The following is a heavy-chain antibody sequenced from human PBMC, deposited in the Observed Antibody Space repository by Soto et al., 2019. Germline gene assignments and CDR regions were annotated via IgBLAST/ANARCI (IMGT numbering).Heavy chain of an antibody. CDR3: ATRRGYCSSTSCYSYYYYMDV. D-gene: IGHD2-2*02. V-gene: IGHV4-59*12. J-gene: IGHJ6*03. CDR2: IYYGGST. CDR1: GSSISDYY. Sequence: SETLSLTCIFSGSSISDYYWSWNRQPPGKGLEWIGYIYYGGSTNYNPALNSRVAISVDTSNNQFSLKLSSVTAADTAVYYCATRRGYCSSTSCYSYYYYMDVWGKGTTVTVSS.